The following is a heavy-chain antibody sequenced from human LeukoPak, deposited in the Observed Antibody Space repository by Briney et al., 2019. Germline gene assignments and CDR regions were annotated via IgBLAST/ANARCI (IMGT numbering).Heavy chain of an antibody. D-gene: IGHD6-25*01. CDR2: IKRDGSEK. V-gene: IGHV3-7*04. J-gene: IGHJ4*02. CDR3: ARVSSGWHGYLDY. CDR1: GFTFSSYW. Sequence: GGLRLSCAASGFTFSSYWMSWVRQAPGKGLEWVANIKRDGSEKYYVDSVKGRFTISRDNAKNSLYLQMDSLRAEDTAVYYCARVSSGWHGYLDYWGQGTPVTVSS.